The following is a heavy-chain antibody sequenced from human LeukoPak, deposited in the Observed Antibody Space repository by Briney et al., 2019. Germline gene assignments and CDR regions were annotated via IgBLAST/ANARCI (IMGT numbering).Heavy chain of an antibody. V-gene: IGHV4-59*01. J-gene: IGHJ5*02. CDR1: GDSINNDY. CDR3: ARGGRPNGYWNDVECFDP. Sequence: PSETLSLTCTVSGDSINNDYWTWIRQPPEKGLEWIASISKTGNTNYNPSLKSRLTISMDTSKNQLSLWLTSMTSADTAIYYCARGGRPNGYWNDVECFDPWGQGTLVTVSS. D-gene: IGHD1-1*01. CDR2: ISKTGNT.